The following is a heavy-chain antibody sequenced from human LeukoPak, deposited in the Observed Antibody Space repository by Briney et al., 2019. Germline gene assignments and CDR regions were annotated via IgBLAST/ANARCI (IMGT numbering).Heavy chain of an antibody. CDR2: ISKSGTT. J-gene: IGHJ4*02. D-gene: IGHD6-13*01. CDR3: ARVDTAAADTVDY. CDR1: GGSIRSYY. V-gene: IGHV4-4*07. Sequence: SETLSLTCTVSGGSIRSYYWSWIRQPAGKGLEWIGRISKSGTTNYNPSLKSRVTMSVDTSKNQFSLRLTSVTAADTAVYYCARVDTAAADTVDYWGQGTLVTVSS.